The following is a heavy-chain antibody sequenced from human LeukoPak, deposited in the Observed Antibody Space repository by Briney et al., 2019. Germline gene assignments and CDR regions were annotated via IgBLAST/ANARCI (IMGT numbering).Heavy chain of an antibody. V-gene: IGHV4-61*08. CDR1: GGSISSGDYY. CDR2: IYYSGST. CDR3: ARTVTMVRGVFGWSWFDP. Sequence: SETLSLTCTVSGGSISSGDYYWSWIRQPPGKGLEWIGYIYYSGSTNYNPSLKSRVTISVDTSKNQFSLKLSSVTAADTAVYYCARTVTMVRGVFGWSWFDPWGQGTLVTVSS. J-gene: IGHJ5*02. D-gene: IGHD3-10*01.